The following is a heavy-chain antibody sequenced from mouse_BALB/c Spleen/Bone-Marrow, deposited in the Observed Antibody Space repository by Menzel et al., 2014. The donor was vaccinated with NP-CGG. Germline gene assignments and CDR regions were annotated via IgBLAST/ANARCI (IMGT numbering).Heavy chain of an antibody. V-gene: IGHV5-12-2*01. CDR3: ARGGYYFDY. J-gene: IGHJ2*01. CDR1: GFTFSSYT. Sequence: EVQLQQSGGGLVQPGGSLKLSCAASGFTFSSYTMSWVRQTPEKRLEWVAYISNGGGSTYYPDTVKGRFTISRDNAKNTLYLQMGSLKSEDTAMYYCARGGYYFDYWGQGTTLTVSS. CDR2: ISNGGGST.